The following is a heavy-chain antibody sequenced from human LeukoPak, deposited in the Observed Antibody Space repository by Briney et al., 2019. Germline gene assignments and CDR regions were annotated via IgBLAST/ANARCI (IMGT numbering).Heavy chain of an antibody. D-gene: IGHD2-15*01. V-gene: IGHV3-21*01. J-gene: IGHJ3*02. CDR3: ARAEIVVVAAIWAFDI. CDR1: GFTFSSYS. Sequence: GGSLRLSCAASGFTFSSYSMNWVRQAPGKGLEWVSSISSSSYIYCADSVKGRFTISRDNAKNSLYLQMNSLRAEDTAVYYCARAEIVVVAAIWAFDIWGQGTMVTVSS. CDR2: ISSSSYI.